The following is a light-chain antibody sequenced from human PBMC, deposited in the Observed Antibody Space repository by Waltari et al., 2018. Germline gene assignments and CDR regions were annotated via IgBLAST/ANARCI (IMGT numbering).Light chain of an antibody. CDR2: DAS. Sequence: EIGLTQSPATLSLSPGERATLSCRASQSISTFLAWYRQKPGQAPRLLVYDASNRATGIPARFSGSGSGTDFTLTISSLEPEDFAVYYCQHRSNGPLTFGQGTKLELK. J-gene: IGKJ2*01. CDR1: QSISTF. CDR3: QHRSNGPLT. V-gene: IGKV3-11*01.